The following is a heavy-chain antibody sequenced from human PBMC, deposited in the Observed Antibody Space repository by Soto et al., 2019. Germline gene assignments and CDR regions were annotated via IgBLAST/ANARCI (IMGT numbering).Heavy chain of an antibody. V-gene: IGHV3-23*01. Sequence: EVQLLESGGGLVQTGGSLRLSCAASGFTFSTYAMSWVRQAPGKGLEWVSTISGSADATFYADSVKGRFAIFRDNSRTMFYLQMNSLRAEDTAVYYCAKGGDGYCSTTSFLFHFDYWGPGTLATVSS. CDR3: AKGGDGYCSTTSFLFHFDY. CDR1: GFTFSTYA. CDR2: ISGSADAT. D-gene: IGHD2-2*01. J-gene: IGHJ4*02.